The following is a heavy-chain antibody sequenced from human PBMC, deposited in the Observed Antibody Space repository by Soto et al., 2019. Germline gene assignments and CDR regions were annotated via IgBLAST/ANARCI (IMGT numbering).Heavy chain of an antibody. CDR1: GYTFTSCY. CDR2: INPSGGST. J-gene: IGHJ6*02. D-gene: IGHD6-13*01. V-gene: IGHV1-46*01. CDR3: ASPLAAAGTNYYYGMDV. Sequence: ASVKVSCKASGYTFTSCYMHWVRQAPGQGLEWMGIINPSGGSTSYAQKFQGRVTMTRDTSTSTVYMELRSLRSEDTAVYYCASPLAAAGTNYYYGMDVWGQGNTVTVSS.